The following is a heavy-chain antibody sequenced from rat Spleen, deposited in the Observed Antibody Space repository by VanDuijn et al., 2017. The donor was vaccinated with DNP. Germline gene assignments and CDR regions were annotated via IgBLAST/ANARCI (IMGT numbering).Heavy chain of an antibody. Sequence: EVQLVESGGDLVQPGRSLKLSCVASGFTFNNYWMTWIRQVPGKGLEWVASITSRGGSTYYPDSVKGRFTISRDNAKNTLYLQMNSLRSEDTATYYCTIDGVTDWGQGVMVTVSS. D-gene: IGHD4-5*01. J-gene: IGHJ2*01. CDR3: TIDGVTD. CDR2: ITSRGGST. CDR1: GFTFNNYW. V-gene: IGHV5-31*01.